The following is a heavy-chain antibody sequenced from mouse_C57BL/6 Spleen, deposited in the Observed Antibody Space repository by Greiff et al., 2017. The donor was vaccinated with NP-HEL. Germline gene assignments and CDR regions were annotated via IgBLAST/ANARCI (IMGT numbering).Heavy chain of an antibody. V-gene: IGHV5-17*01. Sequence: EVMLVESGGGLVKPGGSLKLSCAASGFTFSDYGMHWVRQAPEKGLEWVAYISSGSSTIYYADTVKGRFTIARDNAKNTLFLQMTSLRSEDTAMYYCARPYDYGAWFAYWGQGTLVTVSA. CDR1: GFTFSDYG. CDR3: ARPYDYGAWFAY. CDR2: ISSGSSTI. J-gene: IGHJ3*01. D-gene: IGHD2-4*01.